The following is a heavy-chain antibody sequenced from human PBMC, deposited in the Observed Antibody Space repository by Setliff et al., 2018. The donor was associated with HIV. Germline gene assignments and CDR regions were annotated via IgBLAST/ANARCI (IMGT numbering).Heavy chain of an antibody. CDR3: ARGARLLAAYSDRWDYFYMAV. J-gene: IGHJ6*03. CDR1: GGSMNSYY. Sequence: SETLSLTCTVSGGSMNSYYWNWIRQPPGKGLEWIGYIYYSGSTNYNTSLKSRVTISVVTSRIQFSLKLSSVTVADTAVYYCARGARLLAAYSDRWDYFYMAVWGKGTTVTVSS. D-gene: IGHD1-26*01. V-gene: IGHV4-59*12. CDR2: IYYSGST.